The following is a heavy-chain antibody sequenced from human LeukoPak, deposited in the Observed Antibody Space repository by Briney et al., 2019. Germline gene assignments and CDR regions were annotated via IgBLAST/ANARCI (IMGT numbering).Heavy chain of an antibody. D-gene: IGHD3-9*01. CDR1: GGSISSYY. CDR2: IYYSGST. V-gene: IGHV4-59*01. J-gene: IGHJ2*01. Sequence: SETLSLTCTVSGGSISSYYWSWIRQPPGKGLEWIGYIYYSGSTNYNPSLKSRVTISVDTSKNQFSLKLSSVTAADTAVYYCAREGRYFDWLEHSYFDLWGRGTLVTVSS. CDR3: AREGRYFDWLEHSYFDL.